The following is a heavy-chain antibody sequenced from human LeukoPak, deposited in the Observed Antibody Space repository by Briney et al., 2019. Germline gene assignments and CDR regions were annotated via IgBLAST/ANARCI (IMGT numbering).Heavy chain of an antibody. Sequence: PSETLSLTCTVSGVSISTYYWSWIRQPPGKGLEWIGYIYYSGNTNYNPSLKSRVTISVDTPENQFSLKLSSVTAADTAVYYCARAYTSWSFDYWGQGTLVTVSS. CDR1: GVSISTYY. D-gene: IGHD2-2*02. V-gene: IGHV4-59*01. CDR3: ARAYTSWSFDY. CDR2: IYYSGNT. J-gene: IGHJ4*02.